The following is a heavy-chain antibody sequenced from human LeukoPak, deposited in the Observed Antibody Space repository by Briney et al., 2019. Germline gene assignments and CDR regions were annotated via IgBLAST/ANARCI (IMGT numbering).Heavy chain of an antibody. J-gene: IGHJ2*01. V-gene: IGHV4-59*08. D-gene: IGHD6-6*01. CDR3: ARHGVGAAREFPTL. CDR1: GGSISSYY. CDR2: IYYSGST. Sequence: PSETLSLTCTVSGGSISSYYWSWIRQPPGKGLEWIGYIYYSGSTNYNPSLKSRVTISVDTSKNQFSLKLSSVTAADTAVYYCARHGVGAAREFPTLWGRGTLVTVSS.